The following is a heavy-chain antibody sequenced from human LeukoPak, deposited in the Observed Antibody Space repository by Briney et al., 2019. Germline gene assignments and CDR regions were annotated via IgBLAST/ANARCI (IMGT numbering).Heavy chain of an antibody. D-gene: IGHD3-3*01. CDR2: IYYSGST. J-gene: IGHJ4*02. CDR1: GGPISSYY. V-gene: IGHV4-59*01. Sequence: SETLSLTCTVSGGPISSYYWSWIRQPPGKGLEWIGYIYYSGSTNYNPSLKSRVTISVDTSKNQFSLKLSSVTAADTAVYYCAREAQGFWSGYFDYWGQGTLVTVSS. CDR3: AREAQGFWSGYFDY.